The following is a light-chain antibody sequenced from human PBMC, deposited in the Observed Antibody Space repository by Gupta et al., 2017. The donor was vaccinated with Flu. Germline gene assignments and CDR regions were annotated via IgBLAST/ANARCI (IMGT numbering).Light chain of an antibody. CDR3: AAWDDSLRGWV. CDR1: SSNIGSNY. CDR2: RNN. Sequence: QSVLTQPPSASGPPGQRVTISCSGSSSNIGSNYVYWYHKLPGTDNKLLIYRNNQRPSGVPDRFSGSKAGTSASLALSGLRSEDEADYYCAAWDDSLRGWVFGGGNKMNVL. J-gene: IGLJ2*01. V-gene: IGLV1-47*01.